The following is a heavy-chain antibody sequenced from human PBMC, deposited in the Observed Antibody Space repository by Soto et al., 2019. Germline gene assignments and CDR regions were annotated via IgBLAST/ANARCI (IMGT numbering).Heavy chain of an antibody. V-gene: IGHV3-30-3*01. Sequence: QVQLVESGGGVVQPGRSLRRSCAASGFTFSTHAMHWVRQAPGKGMECVAIVSFDGSNKYYADSVKGRFTISRDNSKNTIYLQMSGMTPEDTAVYYCARDQTGITTTGGGRIDHWGQGTLVTVSS. CDR2: VSFDGSNK. CDR1: GFTFSTHA. D-gene: IGHD1-20*01. J-gene: IGHJ4*02. CDR3: ARDQTGITTTGGGRIDH.